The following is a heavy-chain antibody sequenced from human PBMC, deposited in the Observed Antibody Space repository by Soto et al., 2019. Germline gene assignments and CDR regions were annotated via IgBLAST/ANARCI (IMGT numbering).Heavy chain of an antibody. CDR2: IYYSGST. CDR3: ARASPVVTDV. Sequence: QVQLQESGPGLVKPSQTLSLTCTVSGGSISSGDYYWSWLRQPPGKGLEWIGYIYYSGSTYYKPSLKSRVIISVDTSKIQFSLELSSVTAADTAVYYCARASPVVTDVWGQWTTVTVSS. V-gene: IGHV4-30-4*01. J-gene: IGHJ6*02. CDR1: GGSISSGDYY. D-gene: IGHD5-18*01.